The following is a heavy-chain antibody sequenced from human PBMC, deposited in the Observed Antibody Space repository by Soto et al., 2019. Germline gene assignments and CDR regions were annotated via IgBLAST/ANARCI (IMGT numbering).Heavy chain of an antibody. V-gene: IGHV3-23*01. CDR3: AKDGGYAYYDSSGYYFGY. CDR2: ISGSGGST. J-gene: IGHJ4*02. CDR1: GFTFSSYA. D-gene: IGHD3-22*01. Sequence: EVRLLESGGGLVQPGGSLRLSCAASGFTFSSYAMSWVRQAPGKGLAWVSAISGSGGSTYYADSVKGRFTISRDNSKNPQYLQMNSLRAEDTAVYYCAKDGGYAYYDSSGYYFGYWGQGTLVTVSS.